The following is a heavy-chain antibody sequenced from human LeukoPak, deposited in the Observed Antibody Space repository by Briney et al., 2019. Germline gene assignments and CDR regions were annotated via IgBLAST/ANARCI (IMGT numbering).Heavy chain of an antibody. Sequence: ASVKVSCKASGYTFINYDINRVRQATGQGLEWMGWMNPNSGNTGYAQKFQGRVTMTRNTSISTAYMELSSLRSEDTAVYYCAVLETPYSTLDYWGQGTLVTVSS. CDR1: GYTFINYD. J-gene: IGHJ4*02. D-gene: IGHD6-13*01. V-gene: IGHV1-8*01. CDR2: MNPNSGNT. CDR3: AVLETPYSTLDY.